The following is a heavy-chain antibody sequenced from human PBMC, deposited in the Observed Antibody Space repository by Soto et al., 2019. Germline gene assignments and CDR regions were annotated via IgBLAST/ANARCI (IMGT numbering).Heavy chain of an antibody. CDR2: ISAGGSGI. CDR1: GITFTNYG. CDR3: ALSTCYPASGLLAY. J-gene: IGHJ4*01. D-gene: IGHD3-10*01. V-gene: IGHV3-23*01. Sequence: PGGSRRLSCSASGITFTNYGMSWVRQSPRRGLEWVSDISAGGSGINYADSVQGRFTIFRDNSKNTLHLQMNSLRDEDTATYYCALSTCYPASGLLAYWRHGTLVTV.